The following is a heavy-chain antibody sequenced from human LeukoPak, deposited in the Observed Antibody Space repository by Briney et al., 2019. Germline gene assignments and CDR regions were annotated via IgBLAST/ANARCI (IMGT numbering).Heavy chain of an antibody. Sequence: ASVKVSCKASGYTFTSYGISCVRQAPGQGLECMGWISAYNGNTNYAQKLQGRVTMTTDTSTSTAYMELRSLRSDDTAVYYCARGPMVRGVIQYYFDYWGQGTLVTVSS. J-gene: IGHJ4*02. V-gene: IGHV1-18*01. CDR3: ARGPMVRGVIQYYFDY. D-gene: IGHD3-10*01. CDR2: ISAYNGNT. CDR1: GYTFTSYG.